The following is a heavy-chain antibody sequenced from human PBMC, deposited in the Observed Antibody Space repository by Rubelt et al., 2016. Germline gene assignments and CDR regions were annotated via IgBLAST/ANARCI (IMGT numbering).Heavy chain of an antibody. Sequence: EVQLVESGGGLVQPGGSLRLSCAASGFTFSSYWMHWVRQAPGKGLVWVSRINRDGSRTSYADSVKGRFTISRDNAKTTLYLQMNRLEAEDTAVYYCARQGQYYYEFDYWGRGNMVTVSS. CDR2: INRDGSRT. CDR3: ARQGQYYYEFDY. J-gene: IGHJ4*02. V-gene: IGHV3-74*02. D-gene: IGHD3-22*01. CDR1: GFTFSSYW.